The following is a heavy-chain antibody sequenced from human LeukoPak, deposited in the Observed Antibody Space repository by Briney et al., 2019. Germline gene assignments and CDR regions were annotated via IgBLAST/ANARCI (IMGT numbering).Heavy chain of an antibody. J-gene: IGHJ6*03. CDR2: IIPIFGTA. CDR3: ARRSDPLRLYYYYYMDV. D-gene: IGHD3-3*01. CDR1: GGTFSSYA. Sequence: ASVKVSCKASGGTFSSYAISWVRQAPGQGLEWMGGIIPIFGTANYAQKFQGRVTITADKSTSTAYMELSSLRSEDTAVYYCARRSDPLRLYYYYYMDVWGKGTTVTVSS. V-gene: IGHV1-69*06.